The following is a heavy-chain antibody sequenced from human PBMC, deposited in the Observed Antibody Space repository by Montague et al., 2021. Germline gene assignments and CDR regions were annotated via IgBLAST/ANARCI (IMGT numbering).Heavy chain of an antibody. J-gene: IGHJ6*03. V-gene: IGHV4-38-2*02. CDR2: VSHGGRT. CDR1: RSLINSDYY. Sequence: SETLSLTCTVPRSLINSDYYWDWIRQPPGKGLEWMGSVSHGGRTYYNPSLKSRVTISVDTSNNHFSLKLSSVTAADTAMYYCARERDRYYYMDIWGKGTTITVSS. CDR3: ARERDRYYYMDI.